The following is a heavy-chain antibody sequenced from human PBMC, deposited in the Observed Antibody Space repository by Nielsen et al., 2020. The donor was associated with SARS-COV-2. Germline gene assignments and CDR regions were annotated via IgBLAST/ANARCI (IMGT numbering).Heavy chain of an antibody. D-gene: IGHD2-15*01. CDR2: ISGSGGST. J-gene: IGHJ3*02. V-gene: IGHV3-23*01. CDR1: GLTFSDYY. Sequence: GESLKISCAVSGLTFSDYYMSWVRQAPGKGLEWVSAISGSGGSTYYADSVRGRFTISRDNSKNTLYLQMNSLRAEDTAVYYCAKDQDCSGGSCYAFDIWGQGTMVTVSS. CDR3: AKDQDCSGGSCYAFDI.